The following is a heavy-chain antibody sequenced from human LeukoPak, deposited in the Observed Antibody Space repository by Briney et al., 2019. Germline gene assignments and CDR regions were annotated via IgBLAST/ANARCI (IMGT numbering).Heavy chain of an antibody. CDR1: GYTFTSYY. CDR3: ARVRAYCGGDCYSSSYYYYGMDV. Sequence: ASVKVSCKAPGYTFTSYYMHWVRQAPGQGLEWMGIINPSGGSTSYAQKFQGRVTMTRDTSTSTVYMELSSLRSEDTAVYYCARVRAYCGGDCYSSSYYYYGMDVWGQGTTVTVSS. CDR2: INPSGGST. V-gene: IGHV1-46*01. D-gene: IGHD2-21*02. J-gene: IGHJ6*02.